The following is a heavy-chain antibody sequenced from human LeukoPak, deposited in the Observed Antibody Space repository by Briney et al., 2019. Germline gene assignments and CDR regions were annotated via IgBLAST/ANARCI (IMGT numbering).Heavy chain of an antibody. J-gene: IGHJ4*02. CDR1: GFTFSSYS. D-gene: IGHD5-12*01. CDR2: ISSSSSYI. Sequence: KSGGSLRLSCAASGFTFSSYSMNWVRQAPGKGLEWVSSISSSSSYIYYADSVKGRFTISRDNAKNSLYLQMNSLRAEDTAVYYCARDPSGYDGVDDYWGQGTLVTVSS. CDR3: ARDPSGYDGVDDY. V-gene: IGHV3-21*01.